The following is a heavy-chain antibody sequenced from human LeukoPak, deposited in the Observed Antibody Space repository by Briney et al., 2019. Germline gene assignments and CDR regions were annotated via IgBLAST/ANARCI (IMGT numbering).Heavy chain of an antibody. CDR1: GFTFSSYA. J-gene: IGHJ4*02. V-gene: IGHV3-23*01. CDR3: VRVAKERVGGVYYFDY. D-gene: IGHD1-1*01. Sequence: GGSLRLSCAASGFTFSSYAMSWVRQAPGKGLEWVSAISGSGGSTYYADSVKGRFTISRDNSKNTLYLQMNSLRAGDTAVYYCVRVAKERVGGVYYFDYWGQGTPVTVSS. CDR2: ISGSGGST.